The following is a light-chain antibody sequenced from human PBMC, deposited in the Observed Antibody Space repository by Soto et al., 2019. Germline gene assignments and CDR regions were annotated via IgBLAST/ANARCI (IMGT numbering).Light chain of an antibody. V-gene: IGKV3-15*01. CDR1: QNVDRN. CDR3: QQYNTGPWGCS. CDR2: TAS. J-gene: IGKJ4*01. Sequence: EIVMTQSPATLAVSPGETVTLSCRASQNVDRNVAWYQRRPGQAPRLLIYTASTRATGVAARFSGCGSATIVTLTISSLQAEDFGVYYCQQYNTGPWGCSFGGGTKLEIK.